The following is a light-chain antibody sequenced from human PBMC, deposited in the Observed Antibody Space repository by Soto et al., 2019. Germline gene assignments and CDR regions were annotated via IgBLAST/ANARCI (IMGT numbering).Light chain of an antibody. Sequence: QSVLTQPASVSGSPGQPITISCTGTSSDVGNYNLVSWYQQHPGKAPKVMIYEVNKRPSGVSNRFSGSKSGNTASLTISGLQAADEADYFCCSYAGSSTWVFGTGTKVTVL. V-gene: IGLV2-23*02. CDR3: CSYAGSSTWV. J-gene: IGLJ1*01. CDR1: SSDVGNYNL. CDR2: EVN.